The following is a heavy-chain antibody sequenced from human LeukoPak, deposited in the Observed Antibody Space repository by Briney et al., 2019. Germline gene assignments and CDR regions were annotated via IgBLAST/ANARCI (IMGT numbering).Heavy chain of an antibody. CDR1: GYTFTSYG. Sequence: ASVKVSCKASGYTFTSYGISWVRQAPGQGLEWMGWISAYNGKTNYAKKFQGRVTITRNTSISTAYMELSSLRSEDTAVYYCARAVEMATIRRGWFDPWGQGTLVTVSS. CDR3: ARAVEMATIRRGWFDP. J-gene: IGHJ5*02. V-gene: IGHV1-18*01. D-gene: IGHD5-24*01. CDR2: ISAYNGKT.